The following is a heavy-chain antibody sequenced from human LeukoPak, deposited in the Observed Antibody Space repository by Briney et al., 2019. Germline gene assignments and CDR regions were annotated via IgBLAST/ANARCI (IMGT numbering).Heavy chain of an antibody. CDR3: AKDGSGANSDYFDY. V-gene: IGHV3-9*01. Sequence: GRSLRLSCAASGFTFDDYAMHWVRQAPGKGLEWVSGISWNSGSIGYADSVKGRFTISRDNAKNSLYLQMNSLRAEDTALYYCAKDGSGANSDYFDYWGQGTLVTVSS. CDR1: GFTFDDYA. D-gene: IGHD4-23*01. J-gene: IGHJ4*02. CDR2: ISWNSGSI.